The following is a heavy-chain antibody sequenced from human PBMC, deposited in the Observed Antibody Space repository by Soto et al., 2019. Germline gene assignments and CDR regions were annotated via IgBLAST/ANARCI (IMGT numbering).Heavy chain of an antibody. CDR2: ISGSGGST. J-gene: IGHJ4*02. D-gene: IGHD2-15*01. V-gene: IGHV3-23*01. Sequence: GGSLRLSCAASGFTFSSYAMSWVRQAPGKGLKWVSAISGSGGSTYYADSVKGRFTISRDNSKNTLYLQMNSLRAEDTAVYYCAKALLLGYCSGGSYGPFDYWGQGTLVTVSS. CDR1: GFTFSSYA. CDR3: AKALLLGYCSGGSYGPFDY.